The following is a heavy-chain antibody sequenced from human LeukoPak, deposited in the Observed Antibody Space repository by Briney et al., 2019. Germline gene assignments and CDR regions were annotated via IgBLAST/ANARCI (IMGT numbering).Heavy chain of an antibody. D-gene: IGHD3-10*01. Sequence: SETLSLTCTVSGGSISSYYWNWLRQPAGKGLEWVGRISGSGTTNYSPSLKSRITMSVDTSKNQFSLKLNSVTAADTAVYYCTRDTGSGAFDYWGQGALVTVSS. CDR3: TRDTGSGAFDY. CDR2: ISGSGTT. CDR1: GGSISSYY. V-gene: IGHV4-4*07. J-gene: IGHJ4*02.